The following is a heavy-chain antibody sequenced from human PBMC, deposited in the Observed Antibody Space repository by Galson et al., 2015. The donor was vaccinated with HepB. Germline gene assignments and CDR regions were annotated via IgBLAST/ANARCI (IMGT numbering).Heavy chain of an antibody. J-gene: IGHJ3*02. CDR3: ARDNRWNAFDI. CDR1: GFTFSTYA. D-gene: IGHD1-14*01. Sequence: SLRLSCAASGFTFSTYAMHWVRQAPGTGLEWVAVISYDGSNKYYADSVKGRFTISRDNSKNTLYLQMNSLRAEDTAIYYCARDNRWNAFDIWGQGTMVTVSS. CDR2: ISYDGSNK. V-gene: IGHV3-30*04.